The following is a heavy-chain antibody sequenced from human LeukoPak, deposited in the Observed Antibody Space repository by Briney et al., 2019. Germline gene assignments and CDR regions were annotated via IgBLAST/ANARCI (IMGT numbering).Heavy chain of an antibody. CDR3: ASRGNTMVRGVIKGAFDI. Sequence: SETLSLTCTVSGVSISSYHWTWIRQPPGEGLEWIGHIYNSGSTNYNPSLRGRVTISLDTSKNQFSLKLSSVTAADTAVYYCASRGNTMVRGVIKGAFDIWGQGTMVTVSS. D-gene: IGHD3-10*01. CDR2: IYNSGST. J-gene: IGHJ3*02. V-gene: IGHV4-4*08. CDR1: GVSISSYH.